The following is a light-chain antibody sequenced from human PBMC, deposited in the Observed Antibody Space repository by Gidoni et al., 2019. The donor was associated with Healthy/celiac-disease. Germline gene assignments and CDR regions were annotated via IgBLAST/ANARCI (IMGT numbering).Light chain of an antibody. CDR1: QSISSW. V-gene: IGKV1-5*01. CDR3: QQYNSYSLT. Sequence: SPSTLSASVGDRVTITCRASQSISSWLAWYQQKPGKAPKLLIYDASSLESGVPSRFSGSGSGTEFTLTISSLQPDDFATYYCQQYNSYSLTFGGGTKVEIK. J-gene: IGKJ4*01. CDR2: DAS.